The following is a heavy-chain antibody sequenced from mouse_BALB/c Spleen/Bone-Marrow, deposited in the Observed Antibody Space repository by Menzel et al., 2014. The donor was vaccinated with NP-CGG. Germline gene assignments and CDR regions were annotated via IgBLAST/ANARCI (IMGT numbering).Heavy chain of an antibody. CDR1: GYAFTYYL. Sequence: VQLQESGAELVRPGTSVKVSCKASGYAFTYYLIEWIKQRPGQGLEWIGVINPGSGVTNYNEKFKGKATLTADKSSSTAYMQLSSMTSDDSAVYFCARRSYRYDVRPFDYWGQGTTLTVSS. V-gene: IGHV1-54*01. J-gene: IGHJ2*01. CDR3: ARRSYRYDVRPFDY. D-gene: IGHD2-14*01. CDR2: INPGSGVT.